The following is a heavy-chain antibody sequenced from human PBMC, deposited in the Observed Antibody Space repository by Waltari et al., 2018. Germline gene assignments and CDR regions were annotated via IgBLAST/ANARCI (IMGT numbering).Heavy chain of an antibody. CDR3: ARAHYDSLFDY. CDR1: GYPITSGYY. D-gene: IGHD3-3*01. J-gene: IGHJ4*02. Sequence: VQPQSSGPGPVTLWETLSLTCSASGYPITSGYYWHRIRQPPGKGLEWIGSIYHSGGTYYNPSLKSRVTISVDTSKNQFSLKLSSVTAADTAVYYCARAHYDSLFDYWGQGTLVTVSS. CDR2: IYHSGGT. V-gene: IGHV4-38-2*02.